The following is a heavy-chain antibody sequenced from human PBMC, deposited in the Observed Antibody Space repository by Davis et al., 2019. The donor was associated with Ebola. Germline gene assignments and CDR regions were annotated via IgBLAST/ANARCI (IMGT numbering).Heavy chain of an antibody. J-gene: IGHJ3*02. CDR3: ARPLILYNYDNDAFEI. V-gene: IGHV3-66*04. CDR1: GFTVSSNY. Sequence: GGSLRLSCAASGFTVSSNYMSWVRQAPGKGLEWVSVFYRGGGTYYADSVKGRFNISRDKSKNTLHLQMNSLRVEDTAMYYYARPLILYNYDNDAFEIWGQGTMVTVSS. D-gene: IGHD3-22*01. CDR2: FYRGGGT.